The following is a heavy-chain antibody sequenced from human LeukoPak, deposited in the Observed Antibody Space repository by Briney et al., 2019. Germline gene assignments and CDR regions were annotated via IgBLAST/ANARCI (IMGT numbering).Heavy chain of an antibody. CDR1: GGSISSGSYY. CDR3: AGRGYSGYDLAWFDP. J-gene: IGHJ5*02. CDR2: IYTSGST. V-gene: IGHV4-61*02. Sequence: SETLSLTCTVCGGSISSGSYYWRWIRQPAGKGLEWIGSIYTSGSTNYNPSRKSRITMSVDTSKNQFSLKLSSVTAADTAVYYCAGRGYSGYDLAWFDPWGQGTLVTVSS. D-gene: IGHD5-12*01.